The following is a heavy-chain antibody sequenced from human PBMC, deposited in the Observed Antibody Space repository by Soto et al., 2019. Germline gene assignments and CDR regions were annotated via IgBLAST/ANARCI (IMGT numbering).Heavy chain of an antibody. D-gene: IGHD3-10*01. CDR1: GFTFSGSA. CDR3: TRQARMVIQH. V-gene: IGHV3-73*01. CDR2: IRSKANSYAT. J-gene: IGHJ1*01. Sequence: PGGSLRLSCAASGFTFSGSAMHWVRQASGKGLEWVGRIRSKANSYATAYAASVKGRFTISRDDSKNTAYLQMNSLKTEDTAVYYCTRQARMVIQHWGQGTLVTVSS.